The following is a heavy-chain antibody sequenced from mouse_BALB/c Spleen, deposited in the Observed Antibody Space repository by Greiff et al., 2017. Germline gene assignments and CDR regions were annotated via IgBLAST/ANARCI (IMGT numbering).Heavy chain of an antibody. J-gene: IGHJ3*01. CDR3: ARGNYDYDLSAY. CDR2: ISYSGST. D-gene: IGHD2-4*01. Sequence: VQLKESGPGLVKPSQSLSLTCTVTGYSITSDYAWNWIRQFPGNKLEWMGYISYSGSTSYNPSLKSRISITRDTSKNQFFLQLNSVTTEDTATYYCARGNYDYDLSAYWGQGTLVTVSA. V-gene: IGHV3-2*02. CDR1: GYSITSDYA.